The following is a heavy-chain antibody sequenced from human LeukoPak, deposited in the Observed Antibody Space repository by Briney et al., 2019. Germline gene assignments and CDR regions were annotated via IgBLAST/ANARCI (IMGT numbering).Heavy chain of an antibody. Sequence: SETLSLTCAVYGGSFSGYCWSWIRQPPGKGLEWIGEINHSGSTNYNPSLKSRVTISVDTSKNQFSLKLSSVTAADTAVYYCARVSPVVVQQLEGGWFDPWGQGTLVTVSS. J-gene: IGHJ5*02. CDR2: INHSGST. D-gene: IGHD6-13*01. CDR3: ARVSPVVVQQLEGGWFDP. CDR1: GGSFSGYC. V-gene: IGHV4-34*01.